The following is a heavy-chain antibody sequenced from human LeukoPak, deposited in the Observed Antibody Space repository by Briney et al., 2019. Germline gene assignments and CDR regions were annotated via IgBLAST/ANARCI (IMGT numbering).Heavy chain of an antibody. J-gene: IGHJ6*03. CDR1: GGSISSYY. CDR2: IYTSGST. CDR3: ARGAVYSYGYAAFFYYYMDV. Sequence: SETLSLTCTVSGGSISSYYWSWIRQSPGKGLEWIGRIYTSGSTNYNPSLKSRVTISVGTSKNQFSLKLSSVTAADTAVYYCARGAVYSYGYAAFFYYYMDVWGKGTTVTISS. V-gene: IGHV4-4*08. D-gene: IGHD5-18*01.